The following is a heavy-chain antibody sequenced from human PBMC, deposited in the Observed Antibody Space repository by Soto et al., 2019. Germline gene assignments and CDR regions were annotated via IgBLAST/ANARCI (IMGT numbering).Heavy chain of an antibody. CDR2: INPNSGST. Sequence: GASVKVSCKASGYTFTGYYMHWVRQAPGQGLEWMGWINPNSGSTYYADSVKGRFTISRDNSKNTLYLQMNSLRAEDTAVYYCAKCGWTSDAFDIWGQGTMVTVSS. D-gene: IGHD5-12*01. V-gene: IGHV1-2*02. CDR1: GYTFTGYY. J-gene: IGHJ3*02. CDR3: AKCGWTSDAFDI.